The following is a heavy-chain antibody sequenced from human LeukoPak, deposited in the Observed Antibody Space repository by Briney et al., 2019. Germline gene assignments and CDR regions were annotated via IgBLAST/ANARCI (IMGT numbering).Heavy chain of an antibody. CDR3: ARESSLSDFWSGYSQIDY. J-gene: IGHJ4*02. V-gene: IGHV7-4-1*02. D-gene: IGHD3-3*01. Sequence: ASVKVSCKASGYTFTSYAMNWVRQAPGQGLEWMGWINTNTGNPTYAQGFTGRFVFSLDTSVSTAYLQISSLKAEDTAVYYCARESSLSDFWSGYSQIDYWGQGTLVTVSS. CDR2: INTNTGNP. CDR1: GYTFTSYA.